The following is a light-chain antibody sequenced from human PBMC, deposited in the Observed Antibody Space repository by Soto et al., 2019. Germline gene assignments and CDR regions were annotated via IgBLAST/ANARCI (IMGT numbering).Light chain of an antibody. J-gene: IGKJ1*01. CDR1: QSVSSSY. CDR2: GAS. V-gene: IGKV3-20*01. Sequence: EIVLTQSPGTLSLSPGERATLSCRASQSVSSSYLAWYQQKPGQAPRLLIYGASSRVTGIPDRFSGSGSGTDFTLTISRLEPEDFAVYYCQQYGSSLLWTFGQGTKVEIK. CDR3: QQYGSSLLWT.